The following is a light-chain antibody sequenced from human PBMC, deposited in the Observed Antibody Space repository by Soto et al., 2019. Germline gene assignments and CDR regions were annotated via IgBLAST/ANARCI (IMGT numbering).Light chain of an antibody. Sequence: DIQMTQSPSTLSASVGDRVTITCRASQSISSWLAWYQQKPGKAPNLLIYKASSLESGVPSRFSGSGSGTEFTLTISSLQPDDFATYDFQQYSTYSRTFGQGTKVEIK. V-gene: IGKV1-5*03. CDR3: QQYSTYSRT. CDR1: QSISSW. J-gene: IGKJ1*01. CDR2: KAS.